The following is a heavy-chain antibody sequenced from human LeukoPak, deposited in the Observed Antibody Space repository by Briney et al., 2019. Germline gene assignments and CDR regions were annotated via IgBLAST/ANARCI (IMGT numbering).Heavy chain of an antibody. V-gene: IGHV3-9*01. Sequence: GGSLRLSCVASGFTFDDYAMHWVRQAPGKGLEWVSGISWHSVTTTYVDSVKGRFTISRDNAKNSLHLQMNSLRAEDTALYYCARVRVGDRGPLDYWGQGTLVTVSS. D-gene: IGHD2-2*01. CDR1: GFTFDDYA. CDR3: ARVRVGDRGPLDY. CDR2: ISWHSVTT. J-gene: IGHJ4*02.